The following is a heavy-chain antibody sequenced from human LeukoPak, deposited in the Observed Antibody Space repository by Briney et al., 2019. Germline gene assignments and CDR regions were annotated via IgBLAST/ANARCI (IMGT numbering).Heavy chain of an antibody. CDR2: IYYSGST. CDR1: GASISSYY. Sequence: SETLSLTCTVSGASISSYYWSWIRQPPGKGLEWIGYIYYSGSTNYNPSLKSRVTISVDTSKNQFSLKLSSVTAADTAVYYCTRGSIAYYYMDVWGKGTTVTISS. V-gene: IGHV4-59*01. J-gene: IGHJ6*03. CDR3: TRGSIAYYYMDV. D-gene: IGHD3-22*01.